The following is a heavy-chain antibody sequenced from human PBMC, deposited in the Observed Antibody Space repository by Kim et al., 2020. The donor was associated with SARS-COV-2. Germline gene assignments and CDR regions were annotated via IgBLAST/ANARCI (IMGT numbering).Heavy chain of an antibody. Sequence: GGSLRLSCAASGFFVSNTYLSWVRQAPGKGLEWVSVIYTGATTYYADSVRGRFTISRDNSRNKVYLQLNSLRAEDTAVYYCARLGPVTANYYDGMDVWGQGTTVTVSS. CDR1: GFFVSNTY. D-gene: IGHD2-21*02. CDR2: IYTGATT. J-gene: IGHJ6*02. CDR3: ARLGPVTANYYDGMDV. V-gene: IGHV3-53*01.